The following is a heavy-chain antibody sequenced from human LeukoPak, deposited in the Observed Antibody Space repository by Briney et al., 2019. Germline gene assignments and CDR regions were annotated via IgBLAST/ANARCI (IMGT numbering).Heavy chain of an antibody. CDR3: ARGPEVEQFDY. CDR2: IIPIFGTA. J-gene: IGHJ4*02. V-gene: IGHV1-69*05. CDR1: GGTFSSYA. Sequence: GASVKVSCTGSGGTFSSYAISWVRQAPGQGLEWMGGIIPIFGTANYAQKFQGRVTITTDESTNTAYMELSSLRSEDTAVYYCARGPEVEQFDYWGQGTLVTVSS. D-gene: IGHD1/OR15-1a*01.